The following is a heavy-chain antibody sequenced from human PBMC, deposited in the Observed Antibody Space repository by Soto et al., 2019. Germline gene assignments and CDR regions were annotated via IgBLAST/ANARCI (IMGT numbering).Heavy chain of an antibody. CDR1: GYTFTSYY. CDR2: INPSGGST. D-gene: IGHD3-22*01. J-gene: IGHJ6*02. V-gene: IGHV1-46*01. CDR3: ARDSRYYDSSGHNPTSMDV. Sequence: ASVKVSCKASGYTFTSYYMHWVRQAPGEGLEWMGIINPSGGSTSYAQKFQGRVTMTRDTSTSTVYMELSSLRSEDTAVYYCARDSRYYDSSGHNPTSMDVWGQGTTVTVSS.